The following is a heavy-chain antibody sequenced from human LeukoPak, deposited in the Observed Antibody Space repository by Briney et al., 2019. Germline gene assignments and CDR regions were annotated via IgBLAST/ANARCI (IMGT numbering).Heavy chain of an antibody. CDR2: INPNSGGT. CDR1: GYSFTDYY. CDR3: ARADRLHGGPYLIGP. J-gene: IGHJ5*02. D-gene: IGHD2-21*01. Sequence: GASVKVSCKTSGYSFTDYYMHWVRQAPGQGLEWMGWINPNSGGTSSAQKFQGRVTMTRDTSITTVYMEMSWLTSDDTAIYYRARADRLHGGPYLIGPWGQGTLVTVSS. V-gene: IGHV1-2*02.